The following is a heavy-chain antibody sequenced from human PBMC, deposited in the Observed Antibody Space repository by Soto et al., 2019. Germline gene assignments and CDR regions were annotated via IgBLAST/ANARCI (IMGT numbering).Heavy chain of an antibody. Sequence: QITLKESGPTLVKPTQTLTLTCTFSGFSLSTSGVGVAWIRQPPGKALEWLALIYWDDDKRYSPSLKNRLTVXKXTXXHQVVLIMTNMDPVDTATYYCAHRLYDSSGYSFDYWGQGTLVTVSS. CDR1: GFSLSTSGVG. D-gene: IGHD3-22*01. J-gene: IGHJ4*02. CDR2: IYWDDDK. V-gene: IGHV2-5*02. CDR3: AHRLYDSSGYSFDY.